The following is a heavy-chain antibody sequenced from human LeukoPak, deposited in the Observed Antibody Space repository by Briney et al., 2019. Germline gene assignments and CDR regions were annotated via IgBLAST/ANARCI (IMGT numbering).Heavy chain of an antibody. CDR2: IIPIFSTA. CDR1: GGTFSSYA. D-gene: IGHD2-2*01. V-gene: IGHV1-69*05. J-gene: IGHJ5*02. CDR3: ARDGYCSSTSCSGNWFDP. Sequence: ASVKVSCKASGGTFSSYAISWVRQAPGQGLEWMGGIIPIFSTANYAQKFQGRVTITTDESTSTAYMELSSLRSEDTAVYYCARDGYCSSTSCSGNWFDPWGQGTLVTVSS.